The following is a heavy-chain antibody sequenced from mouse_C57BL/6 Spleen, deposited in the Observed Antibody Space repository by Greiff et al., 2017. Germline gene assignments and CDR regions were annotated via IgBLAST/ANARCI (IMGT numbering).Heavy chain of an antibody. CDR3: ARENGYFRYFDV. CDR1: GYTFTSYW. Sequence: VQLQQPGAELVKPGASVKLSCKASGYTFTSYWMPWVKQRPGQGLEWIGMIHPNSGSTNYNEKFKSKATLTVDKSSSTAYMQLSSLTSEDTAVYYCARENGYFRYFDVWGTGTTVTVSS. D-gene: IGHD2-3*01. V-gene: IGHV1-64*01. CDR2: IHPNSGST. J-gene: IGHJ1*03.